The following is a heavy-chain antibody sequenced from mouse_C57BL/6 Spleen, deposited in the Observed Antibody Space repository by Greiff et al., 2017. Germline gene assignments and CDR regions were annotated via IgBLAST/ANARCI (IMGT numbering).Heavy chain of an antibody. CDR2: INPYNGDT. J-gene: IGHJ4*01. D-gene: IGHD1-1*01. CDR3: ARTLTVVRAMDY. V-gene: IGHV1-20*01. Sequence: EVQLQQSGPELVKPGDSVKISCKASGYSFTGYFMNWVMQSHGKSLEWIGRINPYNGDTFYNQKFKGKATLTVDKSSSTAHMELRSLTSEDSAVYYCARTLTVVRAMDYWGQGTSVTVSS. CDR1: GYSFTGYF.